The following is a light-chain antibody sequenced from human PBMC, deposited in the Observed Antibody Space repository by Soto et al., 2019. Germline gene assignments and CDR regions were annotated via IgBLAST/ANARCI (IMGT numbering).Light chain of an antibody. V-gene: IGKV1-5*03. CDR2: KAS. CDR3: QQYNSYPWT. J-gene: IGKJ1*01. CDR1: QSITSW. Sequence: DIQMTQSPSTLSASVGDRVTITCRASQSITSWLAWYQRKPGKAPKLLIYKASSLESRVPSRFSGSGSGTEFTLAISSLQHDDFETYDCQQYNSYPWTFGQGTKVEIK.